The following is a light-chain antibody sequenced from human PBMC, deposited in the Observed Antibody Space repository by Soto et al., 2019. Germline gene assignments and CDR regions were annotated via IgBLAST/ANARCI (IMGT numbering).Light chain of an antibody. Sequence: EIVLTQSPGTLSLSPGERDTLSCRASQSVSSTYLAWYQQKPGQAPRLLIYGASSRATGIPDRFSGGGSGTDFTLTISRVEPEDFAVYYCQQCGSSPWTFGQGTKVEIK. CDR3: QQCGSSPWT. J-gene: IGKJ1*01. V-gene: IGKV3-20*01. CDR2: GAS. CDR1: QSVSSTY.